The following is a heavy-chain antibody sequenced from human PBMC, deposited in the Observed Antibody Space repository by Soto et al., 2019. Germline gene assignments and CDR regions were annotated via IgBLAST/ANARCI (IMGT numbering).Heavy chain of an antibody. CDR2: TYYRSKWFH. V-gene: IGHV6-1*01. J-gene: IGHJ3*01. CDR3: ARGNALDV. Sequence: QGLLQQSGPGLVKPSQTLSLPCAISGDSVSSDITSWNWIRQSPSRGLEWLGRTYYRSKWFHDYAASVKSRITINPDTSKNQFSLELNSMTPDDTAVYYCARGNALDVWGQGTVVTVSS. D-gene: IGHD3-10*01. CDR1: GDSVSSDITS.